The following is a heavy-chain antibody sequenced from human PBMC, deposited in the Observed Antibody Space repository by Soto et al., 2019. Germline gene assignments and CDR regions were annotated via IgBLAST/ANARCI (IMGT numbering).Heavy chain of an antibody. CDR2: FYYGGST. D-gene: IGHD6-25*01. CDR1: GGSISSSGYY. Sequence: SETLSLTCTVSGGSISSSGYYWGWIRQPPGKGLEWIGSFYYGGSTYHSPSLRSRVTISVETSKNQFSLKVSSLTAADTAVYYCAIGYTSSEFDIWGQGTMVTVSS. V-gene: IGHV4-39*01. J-gene: IGHJ3*02. CDR3: AIGYTSSEFDI.